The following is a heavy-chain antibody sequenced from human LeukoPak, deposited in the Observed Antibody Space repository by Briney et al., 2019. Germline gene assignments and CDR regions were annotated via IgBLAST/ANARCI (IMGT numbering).Heavy chain of an antibody. V-gene: IGHV3-23*01. CDR1: GFTFSSYA. Sequence: PGGSLRLSCAASGFTFSSYAMSWVRQAPGEGLEWVSAISGSGGSTYYADSVKGRFTISRDNSKNTLYLQMNSLRAEDTAVYYCAKSGYCSGGSCYSRLYYFDYWGQGTLVTVSS. CDR3: AKSGYCSGGSCYSRLYYFDY. CDR2: ISGSGGST. J-gene: IGHJ4*02. D-gene: IGHD2-15*01.